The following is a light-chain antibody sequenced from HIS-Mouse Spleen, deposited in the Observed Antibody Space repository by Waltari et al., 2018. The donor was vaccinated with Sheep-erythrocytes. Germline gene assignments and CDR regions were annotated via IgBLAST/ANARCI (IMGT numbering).Light chain of an antibody. Sequence: QSALTQPPSASGSPGQSVTISCTGTSSDVGGYNYVSWYQQPPGKAPKLMIYEVSKRPSGVPDRFSGSKYGNTASLTVSGLQAEDEADYYCSSYAGSNNWVFGGGTKLTVL. CDR1: SSDVGGYNY. CDR3: SSYAGSNNWV. CDR2: EVS. V-gene: IGLV2-8*01. J-gene: IGLJ3*02.